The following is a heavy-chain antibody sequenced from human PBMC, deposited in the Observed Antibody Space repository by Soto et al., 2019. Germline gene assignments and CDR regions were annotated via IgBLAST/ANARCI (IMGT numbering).Heavy chain of an antibody. CDR1: GFTFSSYE. CDR3: ARGTSALDY. D-gene: IGHD2-2*01. V-gene: IGHV3-48*03. Sequence: GGALRLSCAASGFTFSSYEMNWVRQAPGKGLEWVSYISSSGSTIYYADSVKGRFTISRDNAKNSLYLQMNSLRAEDTAVYYCARGTSALDYWGQGTLVTVSS. J-gene: IGHJ4*02. CDR2: ISSSGSTI.